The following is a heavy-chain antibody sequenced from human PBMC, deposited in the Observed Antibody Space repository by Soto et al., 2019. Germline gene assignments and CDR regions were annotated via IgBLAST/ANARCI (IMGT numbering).Heavy chain of an antibody. CDR1: GFTFSSYG. V-gene: IGHV3-33*01. Sequence: GGSLRLSCAASGFTFSSYGMHWVRQAPGKGLEWVAVIWYDGSNKYYADSVKGRFTISRDNSKNTLYLQMNSLRAEDTAVYYCARVFSSSWRNYYYYGMDVWGQGTTVTVS. CDR3: ARVFSSSWRNYYYYGMDV. D-gene: IGHD6-13*01. CDR2: IWYDGSNK. J-gene: IGHJ6*02.